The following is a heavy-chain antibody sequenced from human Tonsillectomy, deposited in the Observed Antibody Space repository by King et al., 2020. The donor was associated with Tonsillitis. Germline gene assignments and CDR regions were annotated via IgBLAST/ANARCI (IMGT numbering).Heavy chain of an antibody. Sequence: VQLVESGGGLVQPGGSLRLSCAASGFTFSYYAMTWVRQAPGKALEWVSSISGSGGGAYYADSVKGRFTISRDNSKNTLYLQMNSLRAEDTAVYYCAKYPDCGGDCYVDYWSQGTLVTVSS. V-gene: IGHV3-23*04. CDR2: ISGSGGGA. CDR1: GFTFSYYA. J-gene: IGHJ4*02. CDR3: AKYPDCGGDCYVDY. D-gene: IGHD2-21*02.